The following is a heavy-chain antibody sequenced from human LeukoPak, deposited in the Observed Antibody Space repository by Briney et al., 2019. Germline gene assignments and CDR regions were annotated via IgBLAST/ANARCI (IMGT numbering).Heavy chain of an antibody. CDR3: ARGPRDGYNYVNY. D-gene: IGHD5-24*01. CDR2: INHSGST. V-gene: IGHV4-39*07. CDR1: GGSISSGGYY. J-gene: IGHJ4*02. Sequence: PSETLSLTCTVSGGSISSGGYYWSWIRQPPGKGLEWIGEINHSGSTNYNPSLKSRVTISVDTSKNQFSLKLSSVTAADTAVYYCARGPRDGYNYVNYWGQGTLVTVSS.